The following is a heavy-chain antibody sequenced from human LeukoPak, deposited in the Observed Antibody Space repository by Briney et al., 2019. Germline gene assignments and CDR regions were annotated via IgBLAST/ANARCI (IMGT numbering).Heavy chain of an antibody. Sequence: GGSLRLSCTASGFPFRNYWMHWVRQAPGKGLVWISRLNSDATITSYADSVKGRFTISRDNVKNTLYLQMNSLRAEDTAVYYCARDITYLSKNWFDPWGQGTLVTVSS. V-gene: IGHV3-74*01. CDR1: GFPFRNYW. D-gene: IGHD2/OR15-2a*01. CDR2: LNSDATIT. J-gene: IGHJ5*02. CDR3: ARDITYLSKNWFDP.